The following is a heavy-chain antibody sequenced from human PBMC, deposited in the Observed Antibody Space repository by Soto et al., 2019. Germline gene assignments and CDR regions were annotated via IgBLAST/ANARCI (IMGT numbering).Heavy chain of an antibody. CDR3: ARDSSVVVPAAISPDYYYYYMDV. J-gene: IGHJ6*03. CDR2: IYYSGST. D-gene: IGHD2-2*01. CDR1: GGSISSYY. Sequence: TSETLSLTCTVSGGSISSYYWSWIRQPPGKGLEWIGYIYYSGSTNYNPSLKSRVTISVDTSKNQFSLKLSSVTAADTAVYYCARDSSVVVPAAISPDYYYYYMDVWGKGTTVTVSS. V-gene: IGHV4-59*01.